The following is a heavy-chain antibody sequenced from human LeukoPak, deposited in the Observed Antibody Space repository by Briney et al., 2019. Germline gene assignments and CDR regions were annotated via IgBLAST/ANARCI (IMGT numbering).Heavy chain of an antibody. D-gene: IGHD1-20*01. Sequence: RQAPGXXXXXXXXXXXDGSKQYYADSVKGRFTISRDNSKNTMFLQMNSLRAEDTAVYYCARDLESITGTIGYYYGLDVWGRGTTVTVSS. V-gene: IGHV3-30*03. CDR2: XXXDGSKQ. CDR3: ARDLESITGTIGYYYGLDV. J-gene: IGHJ6*01.